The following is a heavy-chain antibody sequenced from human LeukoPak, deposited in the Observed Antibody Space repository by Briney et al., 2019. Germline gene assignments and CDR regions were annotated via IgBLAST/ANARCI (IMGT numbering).Heavy chain of an antibody. D-gene: IGHD3-22*01. J-gene: IGHJ4*02. CDR3: ARTYYYDSSGYYYDDY. Sequence: ASVTVSYKASGYTFTSYGISWVRQAPGQGLEWMGWISAYNGNTNYAQKLQGRVTMTTGTSTSTAYMELRSLRSDDTAVYYCARTYYYDSSGYYYDDYWGQGTLVTVSS. CDR2: ISAYNGNT. V-gene: IGHV1-18*01. CDR1: GYTFTSYG.